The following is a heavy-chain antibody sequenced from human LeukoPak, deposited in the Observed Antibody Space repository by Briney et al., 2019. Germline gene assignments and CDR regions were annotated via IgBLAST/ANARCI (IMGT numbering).Heavy chain of an antibody. CDR3: ARGNYDILTVDY. CDR2: IYYSGST. D-gene: IGHD3-9*01. Sequence: SETLSLTCTVSGGSISSSSYYWGWIRQPPGKGLEWIGSIYYSGSTYYNPSLKSRVTISVDTSKTQFSLKLSSVTAADTAVYYCARGNYDILTVDYWGQGTLVTVSS. CDR1: GGSISSSSYY. J-gene: IGHJ4*02. V-gene: IGHV4-39*07.